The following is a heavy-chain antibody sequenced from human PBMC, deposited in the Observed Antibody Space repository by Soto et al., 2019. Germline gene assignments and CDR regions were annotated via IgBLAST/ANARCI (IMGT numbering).Heavy chain of an antibody. CDR1: GGSISSGGYS. D-gene: IGHD2-2*01. CDR2: IYHSGST. V-gene: IGHV4-30-2*01. Sequence: SETLSLICAVSGGSISSGGYSWSWIRQPPGKGLEWIGYIYHSGSTYYNPSLKSRVTISVDRSKNQFSLKLSSVTAADTAVYYCASVPDRWGQGTLVTVSS. CDR3: ASVPDR. J-gene: IGHJ5*02.